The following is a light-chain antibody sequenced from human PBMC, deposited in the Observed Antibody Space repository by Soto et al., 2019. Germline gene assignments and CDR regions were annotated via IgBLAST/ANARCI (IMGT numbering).Light chain of an antibody. CDR2: DAS. J-gene: IGKJ4*01. V-gene: IGKV3-11*01. CDR3: QQRSNWPPT. Sequence: EIVLTQSPATLSLSPGERATLSCRASQSVSSYLDWYQQKPGQAPRLLIYDASNRATGIPARFSGSGSGTDVTLTMSSLEPEDFAVYYCQQRSNWPPTFGGGTKVKIK. CDR1: QSVSSY.